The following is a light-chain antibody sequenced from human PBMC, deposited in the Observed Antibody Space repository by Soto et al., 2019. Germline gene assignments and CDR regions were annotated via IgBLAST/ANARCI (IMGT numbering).Light chain of an antibody. Sequence: EIGVTQSPSTLSLSPGERATLSCRASQSVSSYLAWYQQKPGQAPRLLIYDASNRATGIPARFSGSGSGTDFTLTISSLEPEDFAVYYCQQRSNWPLTFGGRTKVDIK. CDR3: QQRSNWPLT. CDR1: QSVSSY. CDR2: DAS. J-gene: IGKJ4*01. V-gene: IGKV3-11*01.